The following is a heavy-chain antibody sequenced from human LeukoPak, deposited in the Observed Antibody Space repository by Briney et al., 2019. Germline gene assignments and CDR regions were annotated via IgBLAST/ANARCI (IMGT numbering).Heavy chain of an antibody. Sequence: GGSLRLSCAASGFTFTNYAMSWVRQAPGKGLEWVSTVSGSGGSTYYADSVKGRFTVSRDNSKNTLFLRMNSLRAEDTAVYYCSKNSVWSGYYFDNWGQGTLVTVSS. CDR2: VSGSGGST. V-gene: IGHV3-23*01. CDR1: GFTFTNYA. J-gene: IGHJ4*02. D-gene: IGHD3-3*01. CDR3: SKNSVWSGYYFDN.